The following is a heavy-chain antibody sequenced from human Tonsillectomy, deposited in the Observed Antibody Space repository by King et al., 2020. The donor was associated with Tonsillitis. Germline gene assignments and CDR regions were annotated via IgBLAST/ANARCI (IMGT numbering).Heavy chain of an antibody. Sequence: QLVQSGGGVVQPGRSLRLSCAASVFTFSNYGMHWVRQAPCKGLEWGAVISYEGRNKYYAYSVKGRFTISRDNSKNTLYLQMNSLRAEDTAVYYCAKRIAAAGTWGYYYYYGMDVWGQGTTVTVSS. V-gene: IGHV3-30*18. CDR2: ISYEGRNK. CDR1: VFTFSNYG. CDR3: AKRIAAAGTWGYYYYYGMDV. D-gene: IGHD6-13*01. J-gene: IGHJ6*02.